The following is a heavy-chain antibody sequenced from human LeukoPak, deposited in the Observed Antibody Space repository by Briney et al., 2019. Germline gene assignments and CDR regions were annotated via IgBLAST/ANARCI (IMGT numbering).Heavy chain of an antibody. CDR2: INPNSGGT. V-gene: IGHV1-2*02. Sequence: GASVKVSCKASGYTFTGYYMHWVRQAPGQGLEWMGWINPNSGGTNYAQKFQGRVTMTRDTSISTAYMELSRLRSDDTAVYYCARAGLGSSSWQYYFDYWGQGTLVTVSS. CDR3: ARAGLGSSSWQYYFDY. CDR1: GYTFTGYY. J-gene: IGHJ4*02. D-gene: IGHD6-13*01.